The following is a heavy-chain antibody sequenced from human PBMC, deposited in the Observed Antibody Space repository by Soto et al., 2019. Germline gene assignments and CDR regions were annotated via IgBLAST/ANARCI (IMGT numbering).Heavy chain of an antibody. D-gene: IGHD4-17*01. CDR1: GFTFSSYG. CDR3: ANDEIDYGDYFDY. CDR2: ISYDGSNK. Sequence: GGSLRLSCAASGFTFSSYGMHWVRQAPGKGPEWVAVISYDGSNKYYADSVKGRFTISRDNSKNTLYLQMNSLRAEDPAVYYCANDEIDYGDYFDYWGQGTLVTVSS. J-gene: IGHJ4*02. V-gene: IGHV3-30*18.